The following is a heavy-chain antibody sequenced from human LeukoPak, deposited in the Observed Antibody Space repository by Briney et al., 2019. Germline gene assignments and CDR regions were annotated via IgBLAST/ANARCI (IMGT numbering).Heavy chain of an antibody. J-gene: IGHJ4*02. CDR3: ARGGIQVSGIDEFDY. CDR1: GFTFIDYD. D-gene: IGHD6-19*01. CDR2: IGIRGVT. V-gene: IGHV3-13*01. Sequence: GGSLRLSCAASGFTFIDYDMHWVRQVIGKGLEWVSAIGIRGVTHYSGSVKGRFTISRENVESSLYLQMNSLRAEDTAVYYCARGGIQVSGIDEFDYWGQGTLVTVSS.